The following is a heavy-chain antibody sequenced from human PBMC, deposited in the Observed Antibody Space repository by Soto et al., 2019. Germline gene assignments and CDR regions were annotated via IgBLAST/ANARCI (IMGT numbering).Heavy chain of an antibody. J-gene: IGHJ6*02. CDR2: ISAFNDQT. Sequence: QVQLVQSGDEVKKPGASVKVSCRASGYTFTSYGVSWVRQAPGQGLEWMGWISAFNDQTNYIQKVQGRVTLTTEASTSTAYMELRSLRSDDTAVYYCARGGDYYCGLDVWGQGTTVTVSS. V-gene: IGHV1-18*01. CDR1: GYTFTSYG. D-gene: IGHD3-16*01. CDR3: ARGGDYYCGLDV.